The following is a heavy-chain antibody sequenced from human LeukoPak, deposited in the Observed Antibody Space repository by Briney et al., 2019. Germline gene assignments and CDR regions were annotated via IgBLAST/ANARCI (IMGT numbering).Heavy chain of an antibody. CDR3: ARLQGRGDNYLDY. Sequence: GGSLRLSCAASGFTVSTNYMNWVRQAPGKGLEWVSVVYSGGSTYYADSVKGRFTISRDNSKNTLYLQMSSLRAEDTAVYYCARLQGRGDNYLDYWGQGTLVTVSS. CDR1: GFTVSTNY. CDR2: VYSGGST. V-gene: IGHV3-53*01. J-gene: IGHJ4*02. D-gene: IGHD7-27*01.